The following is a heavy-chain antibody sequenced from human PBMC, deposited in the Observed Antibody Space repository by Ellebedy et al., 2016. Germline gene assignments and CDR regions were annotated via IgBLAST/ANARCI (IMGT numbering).Heavy chain of an antibody. CDR3: AKDSPGYRGLLDY. CDR1: GFTFSNFG. V-gene: IGHV3-30*18. D-gene: IGHD5-12*01. CDR2: ISYDGSDE. Sequence: GGSLRLSXAASGFTFSNFGMHWVRQAPGKGLGWVAAISYDGSDEGYADSVQGRFTISRDNSKNTMYLQMNSLRAEDTAVYYCAKDSPGYRGLLDYWGHGTLVTVSS. J-gene: IGHJ4*01.